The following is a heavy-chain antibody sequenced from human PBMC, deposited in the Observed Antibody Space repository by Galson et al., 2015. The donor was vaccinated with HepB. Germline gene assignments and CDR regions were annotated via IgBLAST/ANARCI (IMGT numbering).Heavy chain of an antibody. V-gene: IGHV3-9*01. CDR2: ISWNSGSI. CDR1: GFTFDDYA. CDR3: AKDIEMYYYDSSGYLGAFDI. J-gene: IGHJ3*02. Sequence: SLRLSCAASGFTFDDYAMHWVRQAPGKGLEWVSGISWNSGSIGYADSVKGRFTISRDNAKNSLYLQMNSLRAEDTALYYCAKDIEMYYYDSSGYLGAFDIWGQGTMVTVSS. D-gene: IGHD3-22*01.